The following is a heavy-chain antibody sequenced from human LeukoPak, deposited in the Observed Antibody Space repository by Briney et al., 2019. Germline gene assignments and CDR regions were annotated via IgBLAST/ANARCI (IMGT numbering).Heavy chain of an antibody. D-gene: IGHD2-2*01. CDR1: GYTLTELS. J-gene: IGHJ6*04. Sequence: ASVKVSCKVSGYTLTELSMHWVRQAPGKGLEWMGGSDPEDGETIYAQKFQGRVTMTEDTSTDTAYMELSSLRSEDTAVYFCATRNSSITRINRNYYYYVMDVWAKGTTVTVSS. CDR2: SDPEDGET. CDR3: ATRNSSITRINRNYYYYVMDV. V-gene: IGHV1-24*01.